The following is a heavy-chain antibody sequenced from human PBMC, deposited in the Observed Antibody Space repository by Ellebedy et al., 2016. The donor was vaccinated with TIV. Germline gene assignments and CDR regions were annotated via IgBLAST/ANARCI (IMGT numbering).Heavy chain of an antibody. Sequence: GESLKISCAASGSTFSGSAMHWVRQASGKGLEWVGRIRSKANSYATTFAASVKGRFTISRDDSKNTAYLQMSSLKTEDTAVYYCFAKDDYVYWGQGTPVTVSS. J-gene: IGHJ4*02. V-gene: IGHV3-73*01. CDR2: IRSKANSYAT. CDR3: FAKDDYVY. D-gene: IGHD4-17*01. CDR1: GSTFSGSA.